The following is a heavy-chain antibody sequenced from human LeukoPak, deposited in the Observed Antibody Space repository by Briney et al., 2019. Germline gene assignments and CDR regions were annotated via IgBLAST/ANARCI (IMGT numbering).Heavy chain of an antibody. CDR2: ISAYNGNT. V-gene: IGHV1-18*01. D-gene: IGHD4-23*01. CDR1: GYTFTSYG. J-gene: IGHJ4*02. Sequence: GASVKVSCKASGYTFTSYGTSWVRQAPGLGLEWMGWISAYNGNTNYAQKLQGRVTMTTDTSTSTAYMELRSLRSDDTAVYYCARLLYGGNLGYWGQGTLVTVSS. CDR3: ARLLYGGNLGY.